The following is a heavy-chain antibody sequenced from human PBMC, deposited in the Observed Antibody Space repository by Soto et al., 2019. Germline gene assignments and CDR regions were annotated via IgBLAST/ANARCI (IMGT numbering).Heavy chain of an antibody. CDR1: GYTFTGYY. CDR3: ARDSGTRYYYDSSGYCDY. CDR2: INPNSGGT. Sequence: ASVKVSCKASGYTFTGYYMHWVRQAPGQGLEWMGWINPNSGGTNYAQKFQGRVTMTRDTSISTAYMELSRLRSDDTAVYYCARDSGTRYYYDSSGYCDYWGQGTLVTGLL. D-gene: IGHD3-22*01. V-gene: IGHV1-2*02. J-gene: IGHJ4*02.